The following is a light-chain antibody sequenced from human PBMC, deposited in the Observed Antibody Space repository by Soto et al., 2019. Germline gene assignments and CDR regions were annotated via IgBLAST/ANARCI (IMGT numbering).Light chain of an antibody. CDR1: QSVLYSTNNKNY. CDR3: QQYYITPLT. V-gene: IGKV4-1*01. Sequence: DIVMTQSPDSLAVSLGERATINCKSSQSVLYSTNNKNYLAWYQQKPGQPPKLLISGSGSGTDFTLTISSLQAEDVAVYYCQQYYITPLTFGGGTKVEIK. J-gene: IGKJ4*01.